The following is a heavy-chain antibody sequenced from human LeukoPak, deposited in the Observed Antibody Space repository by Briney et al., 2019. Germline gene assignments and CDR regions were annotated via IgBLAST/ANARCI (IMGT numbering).Heavy chain of an antibody. V-gene: IGHV3-7*03. CDR3: ARRAGAYSHPYDY. CDR2: IKQDGSEK. CDR1: GFTFSSYW. D-gene: IGHD4/OR15-4a*01. J-gene: IGHJ4*02. Sequence: GGSLRLSCAASGFTFSSYWMSWVRQAPGKGLEWVANIKQDGSEKYYVDSVKGRFTISRDNAKNSLYLQMNSLRAEDTAVYYYARRAGAYSHPYDYWGQGTLVTVSS.